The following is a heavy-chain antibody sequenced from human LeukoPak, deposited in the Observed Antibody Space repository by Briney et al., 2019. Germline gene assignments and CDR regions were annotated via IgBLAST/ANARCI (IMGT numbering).Heavy chain of an antibody. CDR2: ISGSGGST. D-gene: IGHD3-22*01. CDR3: AKDGDSSGYSTY. J-gene: IGHJ4*02. CDR1: GFTFSSYA. Sequence: GVSLRLSCAASGFTFSSYAMSWVRQAPGKGLEWVSAISGSGGSTYYADSVKGRFTISRDNSKNTLYLQMNSLRAEDTAVYYCAKDGDSSGYSTYWGQGTLVTVSS. V-gene: IGHV3-23*01.